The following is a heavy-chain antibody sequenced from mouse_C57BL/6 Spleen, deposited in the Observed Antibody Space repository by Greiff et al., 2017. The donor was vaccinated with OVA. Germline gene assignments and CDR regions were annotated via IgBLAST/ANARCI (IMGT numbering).Heavy chain of an antibody. D-gene: IGHD2-4*01. CDR1: GYSITSGYY. V-gene: IGHV3-6*01. J-gene: IGHJ4*01. CDR2: ISYDGSN. CDR3: ARSDYDGEAMDY. Sequence: VQLQQSGPGLVKPSQSLSLTCSVTGYSITSGYYWNWIRQFPGNKLEWMGYISYDGSNNYNPSLKNRISITRDTSKNQFFLKLNSVTTEDTATYYCARSDYDGEAMDYWGQGTSVTVSS.